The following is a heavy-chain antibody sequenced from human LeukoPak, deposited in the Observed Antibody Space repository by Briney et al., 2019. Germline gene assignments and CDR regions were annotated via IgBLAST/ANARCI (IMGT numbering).Heavy chain of an antibody. V-gene: IGHV6-1*01. CDR3: ARDSELRPGRAFDI. D-gene: IGHD1-7*01. J-gene: IGHJ3*02. CDR2: TYYRSKWYN. CDR1: GDSVSSNSAA. Sequence: SQTLSLTCAISGDSVSSNSAAWNWIRQSPSRGLEWLGRTYYRSKWYNDYAVSVKSRTTINPDTSKNQFSLQLNSVTPEDTAVYYCARDSELRPGRAFDIWGQGTMVTVSS.